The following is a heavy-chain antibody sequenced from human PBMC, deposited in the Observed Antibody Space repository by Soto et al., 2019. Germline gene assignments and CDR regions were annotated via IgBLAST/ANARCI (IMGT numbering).Heavy chain of an antibody. CDR3: GGGYSNYGEGPYNWFDP. V-gene: IGHV4-39*01. D-gene: IGHD4-4*01. J-gene: IGHJ5*02. CDR1: GGSISSSSYY. CDR2: IYYSGST. Sequence: SETLSLTCTVSGGSISSSSYYWGWIRQPPGKGLEWIGSIYYSGSTYYNPSLKSRVTISVDTSRNQFSLKLSSVTAADTAVYYCGGGYSNYGEGPYNWFDPWGQGTLVTVSS.